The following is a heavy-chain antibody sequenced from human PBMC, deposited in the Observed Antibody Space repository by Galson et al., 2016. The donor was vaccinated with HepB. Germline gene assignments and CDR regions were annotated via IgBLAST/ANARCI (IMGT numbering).Heavy chain of an antibody. V-gene: IGHV3-33*01. D-gene: IGHD3-10*01. J-gene: IGHJ4*02. CDR1: GFTFSSYG. CDR3: ASLGSLGSFSRGLY. Sequence: SQRLSCAASGFTFSSYGMHWVRQAPGKGLEWVAVIGYDGSNEYYADSVKGRFTISRDNSKNTLYLQMNSLRAEDTAVYYCASLGSLGSFSRGLYWGQGTLVTVSS. CDR2: IGYDGSNE.